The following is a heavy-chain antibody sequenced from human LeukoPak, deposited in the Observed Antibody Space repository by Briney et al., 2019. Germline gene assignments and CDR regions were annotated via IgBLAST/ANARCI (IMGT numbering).Heavy chain of an antibody. D-gene: IGHD3-22*01. Sequence: EASVKVSCKASGYTFTGYYMHWVRQAPGQGLEWMGRINPNSGGTSYAQKFQGRVTMTRDTSISTAYMELSRLRSDDTAVYYCASLINYYDSSGYYYHYWGQGTLVTVSS. V-gene: IGHV1-2*06. CDR1: GYTFTGYY. CDR2: INPNSGGT. J-gene: IGHJ4*02. CDR3: ASLINYYDSSGYYYHY.